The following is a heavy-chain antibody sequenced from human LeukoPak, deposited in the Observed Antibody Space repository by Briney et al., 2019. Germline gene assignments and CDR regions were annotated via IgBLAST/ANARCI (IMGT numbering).Heavy chain of an antibody. D-gene: IGHD2-15*01. CDR1: GFTFSSYS. Sequence: RGGSLRLSCAASGFTFSSYSMNWVRQAPGKGLEWVSYISSSSSTIYYADSVKGRFTISRDNAKNSLYLQMNSLRDEDTAVYYCARVDCSGGSCYSRYYYYGMDVWGQGTTVTVSS. CDR2: ISSSSSTI. J-gene: IGHJ6*02. CDR3: ARVDCSGGSCYSRYYYYGMDV. V-gene: IGHV3-48*02.